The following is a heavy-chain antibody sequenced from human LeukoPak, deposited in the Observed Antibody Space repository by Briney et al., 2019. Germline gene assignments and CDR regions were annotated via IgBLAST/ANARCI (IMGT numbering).Heavy chain of an antibody. J-gene: IGHJ4*02. Sequence: GGSLRLSCAASGFTVSNNYMSWVRQAPGKGLEWVSVIYSGGSTYYASSVKGRFTISRDNSRNTLYLQMNSLRAEDTALYYCARASDGDYFDYWGQGTLVTVSS. CDR2: IYSGGST. CDR3: ARASDGDYFDY. CDR1: GFTVSNNY. D-gene: IGHD4-17*01. V-gene: IGHV3-66*01.